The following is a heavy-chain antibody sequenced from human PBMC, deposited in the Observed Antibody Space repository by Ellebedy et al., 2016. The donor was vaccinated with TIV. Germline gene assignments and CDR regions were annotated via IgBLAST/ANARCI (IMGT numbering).Heavy chain of an antibody. CDR1: GFSFRSYW. CDR3: ARRGSYGDYAVQINSWLDT. D-gene: IGHD4-17*01. CDR2: IYQDGGVQ. J-gene: IGHJ5*02. Sequence: PGGSLRLSCAASGFSFRSYWMSWVRQAPGKGLEWVANIYQDGGVQYYVDSVKGRFTISRDNADNSLFLQMNSLRAEDTAVYYCARRGSYGDYAVQINSWLDTWGRGTLVIVSS. V-gene: IGHV3-7*01.